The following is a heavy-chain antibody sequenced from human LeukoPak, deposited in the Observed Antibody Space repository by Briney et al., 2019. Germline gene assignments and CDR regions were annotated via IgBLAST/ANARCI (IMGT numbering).Heavy chain of an antibody. D-gene: IGHD3-10*01. CDR3: ARALDWELEQGGVDP. V-gene: IGHV1-8*01. CDR2: MNPNSGNT. CDR1: GYTFTSYD. Sequence: ASVKVSCKASGYTFTSYDINWVRQATGQGLERMGWMNPNSGNTGYAQKFQGRVTMTRNTSISTAYMELSSLRSEDTAVYYCARALDWELEQGGVDPWGQGTLVTVSS. J-gene: IGHJ5*02.